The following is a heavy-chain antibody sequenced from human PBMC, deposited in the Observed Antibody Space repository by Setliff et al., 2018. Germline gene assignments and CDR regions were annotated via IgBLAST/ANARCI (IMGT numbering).Heavy chain of an antibody. CDR1: GGSISSYY. D-gene: IGHD3-16*01. CDR3: ARLRGAFDY. Sequence: PSETLSLTCTVSGGSISSYYWSWNRQPPGKRLEWIGYIYHSGSTNYNPSLESRVTISVDTSKNQFSLRLNSATAADTAVYYCARLRGAFDYWGQGTLVTVSS. CDR2: IYHSGST. V-gene: IGHV4-59*01. J-gene: IGHJ4*02.